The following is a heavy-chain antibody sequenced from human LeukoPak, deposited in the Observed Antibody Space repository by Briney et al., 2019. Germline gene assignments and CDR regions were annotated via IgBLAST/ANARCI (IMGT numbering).Heavy chain of an antibody. Sequence: GGSLRLSCAASGFTFSSYSMNWVRRAPGKGLEWVSYISSSSSTIYYADSVNGRFTISRDNTKNSLYLQMNRLRAAATAGYYCSRVVGGAFDIWGQGTMVTVSS. D-gene: IGHD1-26*01. CDR1: GFTFSSYS. CDR2: ISSSSSTI. J-gene: IGHJ3*02. V-gene: IGHV3-48*01. CDR3: SRVVGGAFDI.